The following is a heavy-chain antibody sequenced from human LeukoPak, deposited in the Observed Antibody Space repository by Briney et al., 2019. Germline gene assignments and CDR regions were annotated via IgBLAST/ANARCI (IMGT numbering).Heavy chain of an antibody. J-gene: IGHJ4*02. CDR1: GFTFSSYA. CDR2: ISGSGGST. CDR3: AKVDTAMGVFDY. V-gene: IGHV3-23*01. Sequence: GXXLRLSCAASGFTFSSYAMSWVRQAPGKGLEWVSAISGSGGSTYYADSVKGRFTISRDNSKNTLYLQMNSLRAEDTAVYYCAKVDTAMGVFDYWGQGTLVTVSS. D-gene: IGHD5-18*01.